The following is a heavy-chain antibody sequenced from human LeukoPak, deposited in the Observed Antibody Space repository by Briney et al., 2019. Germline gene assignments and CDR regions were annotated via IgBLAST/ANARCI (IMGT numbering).Heavy chain of an antibody. Sequence: PGGSLRLSCAASGFTLSNHPMYWVRQAPGKGLEWVSSLSETGDSTHYADSVKGRFTISRDSARSALYLQMNSLRAEDTAVYYCAKGDCSSGSCYFDYWGQGSQVTVSS. CDR1: GFTLSNHP. CDR3: AKGDCSSGSCYFDY. J-gene: IGHJ4*02. V-gene: IGHV3-23*01. D-gene: IGHD2-15*01. CDR2: LSETGDST.